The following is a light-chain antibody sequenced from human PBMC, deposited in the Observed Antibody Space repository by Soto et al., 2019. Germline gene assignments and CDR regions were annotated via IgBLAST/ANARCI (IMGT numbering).Light chain of an antibody. CDR3: QTWGTGIPLV. J-gene: IGLJ3*02. CDR2: LNSDGSH. CDR1: SGHSSYA. V-gene: IGLV4-69*01. Sequence: QLVLTQSPSASASLGASVKLTCTLSSGHSSYAIAWHQQQPEKGPRYLMKLNSDGSHSKGDGIPDRFSGSSSGAERYLTISSLQSEDEADYYCQTWGTGIPLVFGGGTKLTVL.